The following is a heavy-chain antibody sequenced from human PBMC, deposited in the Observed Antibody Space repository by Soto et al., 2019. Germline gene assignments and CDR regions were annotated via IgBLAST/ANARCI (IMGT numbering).Heavy chain of an antibody. CDR3: ARAYSDSSYYYYYGMDV. D-gene: IGHD3-16*01. CDR1: GFTVSSNY. J-gene: IGHJ6*02. Sequence: EVQLVETGGGLIQPGGSLRLSCAASGFTVSSNYMSWVRQAPGKGLEWVSVIYSGGSTYYADSVKGRFTISRDNSKNTLYRQMNGLRAEDTAVYYCARAYSDSSYYYYYGMDVWGQGTTVTVSS. CDR2: IYSGGST. V-gene: IGHV3-53*02.